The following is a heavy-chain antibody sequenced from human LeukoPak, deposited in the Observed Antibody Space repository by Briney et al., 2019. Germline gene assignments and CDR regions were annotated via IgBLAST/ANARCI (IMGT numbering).Heavy chain of an antibody. V-gene: IGHV3-48*03. CDR3: ARDRSGYYYGMDV. J-gene: IGHJ6*02. CDR1: GFTFSSYE. Sequence: PGGSLRLSCAASGFTFSSYEMNWVRQAPGKGLEWVSYISSSGSTIYYADSVKGRFTISRDNAKNSLYLQMNSLRAEDTAVHYCARDRSGYYYGMDVWGQGTTVTVSS. CDR2: ISSSGSTI. D-gene: IGHD3-10*01.